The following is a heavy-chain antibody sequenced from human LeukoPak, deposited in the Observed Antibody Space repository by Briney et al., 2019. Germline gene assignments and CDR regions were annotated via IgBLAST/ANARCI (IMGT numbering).Heavy chain of an antibody. J-gene: IGHJ4*02. CDR3: ARDADYGDYYFDY. CDR2: ISSSSSYI. V-gene: IGHV3-21*01. CDR1: GFTFSSYS. Sequence: GGSLRLSCAASGFTFSSYSMNWVRQAPGKGLEWVSSISSSSSYIYYADSVKGRFTISRDNAKNSLYLQMNSLRAEDTAVYYCARDADYGDYYFDYWGQGTLVTVSS. D-gene: IGHD4-17*01.